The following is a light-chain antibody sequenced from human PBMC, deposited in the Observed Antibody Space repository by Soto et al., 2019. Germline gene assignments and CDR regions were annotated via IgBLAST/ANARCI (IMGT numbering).Light chain of an antibody. J-gene: IGKJ1*01. CDR2: GAS. CDR3: QQYGSSLPWT. Sequence: EIVLTQSPGTLSLSPGERATLSCSASQSVSSSYLAWYQQKPGQAPRLLIYGASSRATGIPDRFSGSGSGTDFTLTISRLEPEDFAVDYCQQYGSSLPWTFGQGTKVEIK. V-gene: IGKV3-20*01. CDR1: QSVSSSY.